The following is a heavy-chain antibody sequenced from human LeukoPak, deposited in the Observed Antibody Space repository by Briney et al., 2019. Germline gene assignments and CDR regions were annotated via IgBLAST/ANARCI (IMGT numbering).Heavy chain of an antibody. D-gene: IGHD3-10*01. V-gene: IGHV3-33*01. CDR3: ARTIWFGEPFDY. J-gene: IGHJ4*02. CDR2: IWYDGSNK. CDR1: GFTFSSYG. Sequence: GRSLRLSCAASGFTFSSYGMHWVRQAPGKGLEWVAVIWYDGSNKYYADSVKGRFTISRDNSKNTLYLQMNNLRAEDTAVYYCARTIWFGEPFDYWGQGTLVTVSS.